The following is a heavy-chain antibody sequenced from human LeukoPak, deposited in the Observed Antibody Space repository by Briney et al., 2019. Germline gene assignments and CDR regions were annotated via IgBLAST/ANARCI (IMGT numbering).Heavy chain of an antibody. V-gene: IGHV3-48*04. J-gene: IGHJ4*02. D-gene: IGHD1-1*01. Sequence: GGSLRLSCAASGFPFIEYIMNWVRQAPGKGLEWISYIGIESGNTKYADSVKGRFTISGDSAKNSLYLQMNSLRVEDTAVYYCARDHNYAFDNWGQGTLVTVSP. CDR1: GFPFIEYI. CDR2: IGIESGNT. CDR3: ARDHNYAFDN.